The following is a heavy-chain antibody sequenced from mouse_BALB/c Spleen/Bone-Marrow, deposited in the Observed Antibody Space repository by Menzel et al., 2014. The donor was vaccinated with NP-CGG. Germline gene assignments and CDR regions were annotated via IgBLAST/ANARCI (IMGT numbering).Heavy chain of an antibody. CDR1: GYTFTSYW. V-gene: IGHV1-87*01. CDR3: ARSRGWYFDA. Sequence: VQGVESGAELARPGASVKLSCKASGYTFTSYWMQWIKQRPGQGLEWIGAIYPGDGDTTYTQKFKGNATLTADKSSSTACVQLSSLASEDSAVYYCARSRGWYFDAWGAGTTVTVSS. CDR2: IYPGDGDT. J-gene: IGHJ1*01.